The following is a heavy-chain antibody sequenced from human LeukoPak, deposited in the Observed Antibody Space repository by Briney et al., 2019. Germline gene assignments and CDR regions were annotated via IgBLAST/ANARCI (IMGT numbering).Heavy chain of an antibody. CDR1: VGTFSSYA. Sequence: GASVTVSCTASVGTFSSYAISWVRQAPGQGLEWVGRIIPILGIANYAQKFQGRVTITADKSTSTAYMELSRLRSEDTAVYYCARVGWNYCDSSGYYYYGMDVWGQGTTVTVSS. CDR3: ARVGWNYCDSSGYYYYGMDV. J-gene: IGHJ6*02. CDR2: IIPILGIA. V-gene: IGHV1-69*10. D-gene: IGHD3-22*01.